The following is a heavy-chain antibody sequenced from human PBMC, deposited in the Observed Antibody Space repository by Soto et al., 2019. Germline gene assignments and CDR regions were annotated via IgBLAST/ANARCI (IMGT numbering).Heavy chain of an antibody. J-gene: IGHJ6*02. V-gene: IGHV3-43D*04. D-gene: IGHD2-8*01. CDR2: ISWDGGST. Sequence: HPGGSLRLSCAASGFTFDDYAMHWVRQAPGKGLEWVSLISWDGGSTYYADSVKGRFTISRDNSKNSLYLQMNSLRAEDTALYYCAKDIRPRSGYCTNGVCYAFYYYYYGMDVWGQGTTVTVSS. CDR3: AKDIRPRSGYCTNGVCYAFYYYYYGMDV. CDR1: GFTFDDYA.